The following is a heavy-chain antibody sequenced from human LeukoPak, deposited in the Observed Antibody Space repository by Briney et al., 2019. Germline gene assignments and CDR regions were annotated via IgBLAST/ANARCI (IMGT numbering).Heavy chain of an antibody. CDR2: SYTSGST. CDR3: ARDKPYSSSWYGLDYYYYYMDV. CDR1: GGSISSYY. V-gene: IGHV4-4*07. J-gene: IGHJ6*03. Sequence: SETLSLTCTVSGGSISSYYWNWIRQPAGKGLEWIGRSYTSGSTNYNPSLKSRVTMSVDTSKNQFSLKLSSVTAADTAVYYCARDKPYSSSWYGLDYYYYYMDVWGKGTTVTISS. D-gene: IGHD6-13*01.